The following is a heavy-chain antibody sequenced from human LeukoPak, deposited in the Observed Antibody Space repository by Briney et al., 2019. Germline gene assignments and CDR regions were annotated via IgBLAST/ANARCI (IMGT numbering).Heavy chain of an antibody. Sequence: GGSLRLSCAASGFTFSSHAMYWVRQATGKGLEFVSVISSNGGNTYYPNSVKGRFTISRDNYNNTLYLQIGSLRAEDMAVYYCARRGTPYSSSSYHYDCYYMDVWGKGTTVTVSS. V-gene: IGHV3-64*01. D-gene: IGHD6-6*01. CDR2: ISSNGGNT. CDR3: ARRGTPYSSSSYHYDCYYMDV. J-gene: IGHJ6*03. CDR1: GFTFSSHA.